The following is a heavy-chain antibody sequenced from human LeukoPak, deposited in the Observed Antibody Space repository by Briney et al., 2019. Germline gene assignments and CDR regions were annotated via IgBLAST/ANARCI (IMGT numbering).Heavy chain of an antibody. CDR2: IYHSGST. CDR3: ARGKKVATYY. J-gene: IGHJ4*02. Sequence: PSETLSLTCTVSGYSISSGYYWGWIRQPPGKGLEWIGSIYHSGSTYYNPSLKSRVTISVDTSKNQFSLKLSSVTAADTAVYYCARGKKVATYYWGQGTLVTVSS. D-gene: IGHD5-12*01. V-gene: IGHV4-38-2*02. CDR1: GYSISSGYY.